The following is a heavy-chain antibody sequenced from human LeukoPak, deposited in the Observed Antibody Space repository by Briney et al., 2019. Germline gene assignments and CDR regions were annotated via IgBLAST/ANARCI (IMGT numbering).Heavy chain of an antibody. V-gene: IGHV3-23*01. Sequence: GGSLRLSCAASGFTFSSYGVSWVRQAPGKGLEWVSAISGSGGSTYYADSVKGRFTISRDNSKNTLYLQMNSLRAEDTAVYYCAKSMVRGLAAFDIWGQGTMVTVSS. CDR1: GFTFSSYG. CDR2: ISGSGGST. J-gene: IGHJ3*02. CDR3: AKSMVRGLAAFDI. D-gene: IGHD3-10*01.